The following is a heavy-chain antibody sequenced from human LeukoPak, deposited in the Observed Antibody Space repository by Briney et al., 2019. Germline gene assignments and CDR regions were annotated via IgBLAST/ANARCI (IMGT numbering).Heavy chain of an antibody. CDR1: GFTFSSYA. CDR2: IDPSGGGT. CDR3: AKISPLDYGGKPWALDI. J-gene: IGHJ3*02. Sequence: GGSLRLSCAASGFTFSSYAMSWVRQTPGKGLEWVSGIDPSGGGTYYADSVTGRLTISRDNSKNTLYLQMNSPRAEDTAAYYCAKISPLDYGGKPWALDIWGQGTMVTVSS. V-gene: IGHV3-23*01. D-gene: IGHD4-23*01.